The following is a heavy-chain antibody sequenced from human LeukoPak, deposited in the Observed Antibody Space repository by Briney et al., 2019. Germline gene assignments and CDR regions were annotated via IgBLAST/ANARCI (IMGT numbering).Heavy chain of an antibody. CDR2: IRYDGSNK. J-gene: IGHJ6*03. V-gene: IGHV3-30*02. Sequence: GGSLRLSCAASGFTFSSYGMHWVRQAPGKGLEWVAFIRYDGSNKYYADSVKGRFTISRDNSKNTLYLQMGSLRAEDMAVYYCARDHPFSDFWPSTYMDVWGKGTTVTVSS. D-gene: IGHD3-3*01. CDR1: GFTFSSYG. CDR3: ARDHPFSDFWPSTYMDV.